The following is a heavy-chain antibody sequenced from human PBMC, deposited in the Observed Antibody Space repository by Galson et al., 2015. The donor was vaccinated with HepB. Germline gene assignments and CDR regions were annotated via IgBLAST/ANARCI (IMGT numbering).Heavy chain of an antibody. J-gene: IGHJ4*02. D-gene: IGHD3-22*01. Sequence: SLRLSCAASGFTFRSNAMSWVRQAPEKGLEWVSAISGSGGSTYYADSVKGRFTISRDNSKNTLYLQMNSLRAEDTALYYCAKNSGAYYYFDYWGQGALVTVSS. V-gene: IGHV3-23*01. CDR3: AKNSGAYYYFDY. CDR1: GFTFRSNA. CDR2: ISGSGGST.